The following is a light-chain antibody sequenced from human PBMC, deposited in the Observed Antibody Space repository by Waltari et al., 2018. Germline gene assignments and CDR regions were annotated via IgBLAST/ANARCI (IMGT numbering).Light chain of an antibody. CDR1: NYNFGLNV. CDR2: RSD. J-gene: IGLJ3*02. CDR3: AAWDDSLHGHWV. V-gene: IGLV1-44*01. Sequence: QSVLTQPPSASGTPGQRDTIACSGSNYNFGLNVVDVYQPFPGKAPKLLIYRSDQRPSGVPDRFSGSKSGTSASLAISGRQSEDEADYYCAAWDDSLHGHWVFGGGTKVTVL.